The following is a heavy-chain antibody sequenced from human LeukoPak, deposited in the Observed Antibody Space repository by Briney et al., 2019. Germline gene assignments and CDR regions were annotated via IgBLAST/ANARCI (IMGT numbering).Heavy chain of an antibody. D-gene: IGHD1-26*01. J-gene: IGHJ4*02. Sequence: GGSLRLSCAASGFTFSINWKSGVRQAPGKGLEWVASVKADGSEKYYVDSVKGRFTISRDNAKDSLYLQMNSLRAEDTAVYYCATWEYGGQGTLVTVSS. CDR3: ATWEY. V-gene: IGHV3-7*01. CDR2: VKADGSEK. CDR1: GFTFSINW.